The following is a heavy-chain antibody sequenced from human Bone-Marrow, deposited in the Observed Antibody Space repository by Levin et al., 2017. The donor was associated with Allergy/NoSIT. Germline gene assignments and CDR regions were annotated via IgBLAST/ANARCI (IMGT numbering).Heavy chain of an antibody. CDR2: SSNDGNNQ. V-gene: IGHV3-30*18. J-gene: IGHJ4*02. CDR1: GITFSDYG. Sequence: GESLKISCAVSGITFSDYGFHWVRQAPGKGLEWVALSSNDGNNQFYADSVKGRFTVSRDKSKNTLNLQMNTLSPDDTAVYYCAKGGSFDSWGQGTLVTVSS. CDR3: AKGGSFDS. D-gene: IGHD3-10*01.